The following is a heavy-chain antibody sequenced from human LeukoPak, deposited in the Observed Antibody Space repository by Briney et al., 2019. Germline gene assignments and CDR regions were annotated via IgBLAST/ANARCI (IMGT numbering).Heavy chain of an antibody. Sequence: GGSLRLSCIASGFSVSNYWMSWVRQAPGKGLEWVANIRQDGNEKNYVDYVKGRFTISRDNAKNSLSLQMNSLRVEDTAVYYCAREGVYYMDVWGKGTTVTVSS. J-gene: IGHJ6*03. CDR2: IRQDGNEK. CDR1: GFSVSNYW. D-gene: IGHD3-16*01. CDR3: AREGVYYMDV. V-gene: IGHV3-7*01.